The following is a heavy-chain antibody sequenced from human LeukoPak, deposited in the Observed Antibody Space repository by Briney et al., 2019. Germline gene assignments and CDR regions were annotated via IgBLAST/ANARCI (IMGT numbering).Heavy chain of an antibody. CDR2: ISSSSSTI. J-gene: IGHJ4*02. D-gene: IGHD4-17*01. CDR3: ARDSTVTTSPYFDY. CDR1: GFTFSSYS. V-gene: IGHV3-48*02. Sequence: PGGSLRLSCAASGFTFSSYSMNWVRQAPGKGLEWVSYISSSSSTIYYADSVKGRFTISRDNAKNSLYLQMNSLRDEDTAVYYCARDSTVTTSPYFDYWGQGTLVTVSP.